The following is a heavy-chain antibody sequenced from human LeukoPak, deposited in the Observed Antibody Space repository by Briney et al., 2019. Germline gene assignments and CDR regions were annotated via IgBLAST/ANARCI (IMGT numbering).Heavy chain of an antibody. CDR3: ARMPYCSSTSCYGYYFDY. Sequence: GGSLRLSCAASGFTFSSYWMHWVRQAPGKGLVWVSRINSDGSSTSYADSVKGRFTISRDNAKNTLYLQMNSLRAEDTAVYYCARMPYCSSTSCYGYYFDYWGQGTLVTVSS. CDR1: GFTFSSYW. V-gene: IGHV3-74*01. D-gene: IGHD2-2*01. J-gene: IGHJ4*02. CDR2: INSDGSST.